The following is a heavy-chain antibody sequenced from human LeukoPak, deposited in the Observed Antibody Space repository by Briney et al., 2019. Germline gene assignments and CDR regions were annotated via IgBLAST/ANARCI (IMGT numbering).Heavy chain of an antibody. CDR1: GFTFSSYW. V-gene: IGHV3-7*01. J-gene: IGHJ4*02. D-gene: IGHD6-13*01. CDR2: IKQGGSEK. Sequence: GGSLRLSCTASGFTFSSYWMSWVRQAPGKGLEWVANIKQGGSEKYYVDSVKGRFTISRDNAKNSLSLQMNSLRAEDTAVYYCARDRSSWPDFDYWGQGTPVTVSS. CDR3: ARDRSSWPDFDY.